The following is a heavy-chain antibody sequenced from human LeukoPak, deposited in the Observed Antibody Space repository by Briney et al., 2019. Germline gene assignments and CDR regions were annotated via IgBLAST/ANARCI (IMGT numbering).Heavy chain of an antibody. D-gene: IGHD1-26*01. Sequence: GGSLRLSCAASGFTFSSYSMNWVRQAPGKGLEWVSSISSSSSYIYYADSVKGRFTIFRDNAKNSLYLQMNSLRAEDTAVYYCARELGVDAFEIWGQGTMVTVSS. CDR1: GFTFSSYS. J-gene: IGHJ3*02. V-gene: IGHV3-21*01. CDR3: ARELGVDAFEI. CDR2: ISSSSSYI.